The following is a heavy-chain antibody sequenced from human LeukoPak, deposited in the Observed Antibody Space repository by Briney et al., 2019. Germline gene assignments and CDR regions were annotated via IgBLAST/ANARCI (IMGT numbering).Heavy chain of an antibody. J-gene: IGHJ4*02. CDR1: GFTFSSYW. D-gene: IGHD2-2*01. CDR2: INSDGSST. Sequence: GGSLRLSCAASGFTFSSYWMHWVRHAPGKGLVWVSRINSDGSSTSYADSVKGRFTISRDNAKNTLYLQMNSLRAEDTAVYYCARMVYCSSTSCYPRDYWGQGTLVTVSS. V-gene: IGHV3-74*01. CDR3: ARMVYCSSTSCYPRDY.